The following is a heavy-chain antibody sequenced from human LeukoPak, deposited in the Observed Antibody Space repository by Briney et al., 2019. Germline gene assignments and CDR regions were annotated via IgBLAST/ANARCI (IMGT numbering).Heavy chain of an antibody. D-gene: IGHD3-22*01. CDR1: GFTFSNYA. CDR2: ISGSGGST. CDR3: AKKGTPYYYDSSGHLDY. J-gene: IGHJ4*02. Sequence: GGSLRLSCAVSGFTFSNYAVSWVRQAPGKGLEWVSDISGSGGSTYYADSVKGRFTISRDNSKNTLYLQMNSLRAEDTAVYYCAKKGTPYYYDSSGHLDYWGQGTLVTVSS. V-gene: IGHV3-23*01.